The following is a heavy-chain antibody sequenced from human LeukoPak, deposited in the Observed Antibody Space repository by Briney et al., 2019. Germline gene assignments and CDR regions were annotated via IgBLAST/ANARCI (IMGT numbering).Heavy chain of an antibody. V-gene: IGHV3-48*01. CDR1: GFTFSSYN. CDR3: ARVSGGGYVQYYFDY. Sequence: PGGSLRLSCVASGFTFSSYNMNWVRQAPGKGLEWVSSISSSSSTIYYADSVKGRFTISRDNAKNSLYLQMNSLRAEDTAVYYCARVSGGGYVQYYFDYWGQGTLVTVSS. J-gene: IGHJ4*02. D-gene: IGHD5-12*01. CDR2: ISSSSSTI.